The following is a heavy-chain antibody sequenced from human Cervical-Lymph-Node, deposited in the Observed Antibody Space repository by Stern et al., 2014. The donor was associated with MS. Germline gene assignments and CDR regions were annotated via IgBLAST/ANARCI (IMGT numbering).Heavy chain of an antibody. CDR3: ASCSGGSCYSWFDP. CDR1: GFTFSTYA. D-gene: IGHD2-15*01. Sequence: EMQLVESGGGLVQPGGSLRLSCAASGFTFSTYAMSWVRQAPGKGLEWVSVIGGSGGSTYYADSVKGRFTISRDNSKNTLYLQMSSLRAEDTAVYYCASCSGGSCYSWFDPWGQGTLVTVSS. V-gene: IGHV3-23*04. J-gene: IGHJ5*02. CDR2: IGGSGGST.